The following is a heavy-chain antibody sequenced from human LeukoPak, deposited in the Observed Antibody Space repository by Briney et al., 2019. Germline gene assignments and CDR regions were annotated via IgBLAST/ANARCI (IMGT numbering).Heavy chain of an antibody. CDR3: ARHRGPDAFDI. Sequence: PSETLSLTCTVSGGSISSYYLSWIRQPPGKGLEWIGYIYYSGSTNYNPSLKSRVTISVDTSKNQFSLKLSSVTAAATAVYYCARHRGPDAFDIWGQGTMVTVSS. CDR2: IYYSGST. CDR1: GGSISSYY. J-gene: IGHJ3*02. V-gene: IGHV4-59*08.